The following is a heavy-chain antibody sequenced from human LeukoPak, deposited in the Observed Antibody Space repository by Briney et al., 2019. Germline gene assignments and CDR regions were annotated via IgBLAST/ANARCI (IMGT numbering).Heavy chain of an antibody. CDR2: ISVYNGNT. D-gene: IGHD1-26*01. Sequence: SVKVSCTASGYTFTSYAISWVRQAPGQGLEWMGWISVYNGNTNYAQKLQGRVTMTTDTSTSEAYMELRSLRSDDSAVYYCASGSYYFDYWGQKTLLTVTS. CDR3: ASGSYYFDY. J-gene: IGHJ4*02. CDR1: GYTFTSYA. V-gene: IGHV1-18*01.